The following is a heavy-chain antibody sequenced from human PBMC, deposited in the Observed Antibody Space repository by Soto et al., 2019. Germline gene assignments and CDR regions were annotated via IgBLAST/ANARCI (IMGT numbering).Heavy chain of an antibody. Sequence: GGSLRLSCAASGFTFSSYAMSWVRQAPGKGLEWVSAISGSGGSTYYADSVKGRFTISRDNSKNTLYLQMNSLRAEDTAVYYCAEDPLCPKTGEKDYWGQGTLVTVSS. CDR2: ISGSGGST. V-gene: IGHV3-23*01. CDR1: GFTFSSYA. D-gene: IGHD7-27*01. J-gene: IGHJ4*02. CDR3: AEDPLCPKTGEKDY.